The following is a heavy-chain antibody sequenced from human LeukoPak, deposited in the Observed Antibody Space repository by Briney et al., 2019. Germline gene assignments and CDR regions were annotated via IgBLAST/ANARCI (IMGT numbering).Heavy chain of an antibody. D-gene: IGHD5-18*01. CDR3: ARDRKYSYGSPPTYYYYMDV. V-gene: IGHV3-23*01. CDR1: GVSFSSYA. J-gene: IGHJ6*03. Sequence: GGSLRLSCAASGVSFSSYAMSWVRQAPGRGLEWVSSIFVIGDSTYYADSVKGRFTISRDNSKNTLYLQMNSLRAEDTAVYYCARDRKYSYGSPPTYYYYMDVWGKGTTVTVSS. CDR2: IFVIGDST.